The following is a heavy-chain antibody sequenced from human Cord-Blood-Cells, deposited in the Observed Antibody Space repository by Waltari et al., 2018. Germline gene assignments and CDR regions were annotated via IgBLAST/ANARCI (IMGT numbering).Heavy chain of an antibody. D-gene: IGHD3-22*01. J-gene: IGHJ6*02. Sequence: QVQLQQWGAGLLKPSETLSLTCAVYGGSFSGYYWSWIRQPPGKGLEWIGEINHSGSTNYNPSLNSRVTISVDTSKNQFSLKLSSVTAADTAVYYCARVRVVGSGYYYYYYGMDVWGQGTTVTVSS. CDR3: ARVRVVGSGYYYYYYGMDV. CDR2: INHSGST. CDR1: GGSFSGYY. V-gene: IGHV4-34*01.